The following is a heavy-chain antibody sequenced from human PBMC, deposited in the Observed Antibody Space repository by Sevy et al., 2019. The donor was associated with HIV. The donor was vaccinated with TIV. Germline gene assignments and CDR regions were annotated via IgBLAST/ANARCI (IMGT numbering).Heavy chain of an antibody. CDR1: GYTFTGYY. J-gene: IGHJ6*02. Sequence: ASVKVSCKASGYTFTGYYMHWVRQAPGQGREWMGRIYPNSGGTNYAQKFQGRVTMTRDTSISTAYMEVSRLRSDDTAVYYCARDGYGLNDDYYYGMGVWGQGTTVTVSS. CDR2: IYPNSGGT. D-gene: IGHD5-18*01. V-gene: IGHV1-2*06. CDR3: ARDGYGLNDDYYYGMGV.